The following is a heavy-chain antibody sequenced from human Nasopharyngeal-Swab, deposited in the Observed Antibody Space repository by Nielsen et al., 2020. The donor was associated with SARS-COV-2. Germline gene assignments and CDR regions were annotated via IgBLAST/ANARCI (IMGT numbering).Heavy chain of an antibody. CDR3: AKETYNSTYYFFDS. Sequence: GGSLRLSCAASGFRFDDYAMHWVRQTPGKGLEWVSLISKDGGTTYYADSVKGRFTISRDNSKNSLYLQANSLRTEDTALYYCAKETYNSTYYFFDSWGQGTLVTVSS. J-gene: IGHJ4*02. CDR1: GFRFDDYA. CDR2: ISKDGGTT. V-gene: IGHV3-43*02. D-gene: IGHD4-11*01.